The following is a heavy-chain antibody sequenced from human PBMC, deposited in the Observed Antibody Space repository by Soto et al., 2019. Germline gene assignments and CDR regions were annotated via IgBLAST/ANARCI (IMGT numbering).Heavy chain of an antibody. J-gene: IGHJ5*02. CDR3: ARVNLGYCSGVSCYPGRPHWFAP. CDR2: IYHSGST. CDR1: GGSISSGGYS. Sequence: SETLSLTCAVSGGSISSGGYSWSWIRQPPGKGLEWIGYIYHSGSTYYNPSLKSRVTISVDRSKNRFSLKLSSVTAADTAVYYCARVNLGYCSGVSCYPGRPHWFAPWGQGTLVTVSS. D-gene: IGHD2-15*01. V-gene: IGHV4-30-2*01.